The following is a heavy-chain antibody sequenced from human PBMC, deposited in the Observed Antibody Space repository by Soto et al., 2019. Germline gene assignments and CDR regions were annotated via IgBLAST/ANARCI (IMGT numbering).Heavy chain of an antibody. D-gene: IGHD3-22*01. CDR1: GGSFTDYY. J-gene: IGHJ6*02. CDR2: INHSASS. Sequence: QVQLRQWGAGLLKPSETLVLTCAVSGGSFTDYYWGWIRQSPGKSLEWIGEINHSASSTYNPSLASRVTILVDTSKKQFSLRLTSVTAADTAMYYCARGEYDSSGLYSWAPLGFDVWGQGTTVTVSS. V-gene: IGHV4-34*01. CDR3: ARGEYDSSGLYSWAPLGFDV.